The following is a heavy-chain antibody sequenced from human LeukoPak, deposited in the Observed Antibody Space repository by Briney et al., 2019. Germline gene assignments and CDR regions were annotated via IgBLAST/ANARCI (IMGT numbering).Heavy chain of an antibody. CDR1: GFTFSTHG. Sequence: GGSLRLSCAASGFTFSTHGMHWVRQAPGKGLEWVAFIRYDGINKYYADSVKGRFTISRDSFKNTLCLQMNSLRPEDTAVYYCAKEGDYYGSGSYRDGFDIWGQGTRATVSS. J-gene: IGHJ3*02. CDR3: AKEGDYYGSGSYRDGFDI. CDR2: IRYDGINK. V-gene: IGHV3-30*02. D-gene: IGHD3-10*01.